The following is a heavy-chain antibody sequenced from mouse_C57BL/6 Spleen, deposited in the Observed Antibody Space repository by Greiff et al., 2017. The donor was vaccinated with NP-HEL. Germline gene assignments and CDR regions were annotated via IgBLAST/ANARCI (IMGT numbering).Heavy chain of an antibody. CDR2: INPSSGYT. Sequence: QVQLQQSGAELAKPGASVKLSCKASGYTFTSYWMHWVKQRPGQGLEWIGYINPSSGYTKYNQKFKDKATLPADKSSSTAYMQLSSLTYENSAVYYCARKGDDGYYAMDYWGQGTSVTVSS. J-gene: IGHJ4*01. V-gene: IGHV1-7*01. CDR1: GYTFTSYW. D-gene: IGHD2-3*01. CDR3: ARKGDDGYYAMDY.